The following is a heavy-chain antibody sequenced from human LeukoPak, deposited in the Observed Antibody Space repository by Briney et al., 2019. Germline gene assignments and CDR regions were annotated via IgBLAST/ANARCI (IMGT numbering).Heavy chain of an antibody. J-gene: IGHJ4*02. V-gene: IGHV1-2*04. CDR1: GYTFTGYY. D-gene: IGHD3-3*01. CDR2: INPNSGGT. Sequence: GASVNVSCKASGYTFTGYYMHWVRQAPGQGLEWMGWINPNSGGTNYAQKFQGWVTMTRDTSISTAYMELSRLRSDDTAVYYCARGPATKITIFGPQMGYFDYWGQGTLVTVSS. CDR3: ARGPATKITIFGPQMGYFDY.